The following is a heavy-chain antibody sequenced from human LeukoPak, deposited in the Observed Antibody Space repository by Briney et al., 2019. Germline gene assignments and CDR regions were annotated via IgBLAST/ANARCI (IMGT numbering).Heavy chain of an antibody. CDR3: ARGRSRYYDRWSIPHFDY. V-gene: IGHV3-11*01. CDR2: IGSSGSTI. Sequence: GSLSLSCAASGFTFSDYYMSWIRQAPGKGLEWVSYIGSSGSTIYYADSVKGRFTISRDNAKNSLYLQMNSLRAEDTAVYYCARGRSRYYDRWSIPHFDYWGQGALVTVSS. J-gene: IGHJ4*02. D-gene: IGHD3-22*01. CDR1: GFTFSDYY.